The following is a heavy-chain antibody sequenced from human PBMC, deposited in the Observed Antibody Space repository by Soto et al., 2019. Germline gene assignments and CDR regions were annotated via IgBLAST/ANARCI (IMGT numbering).Heavy chain of an antibody. Sequence: QDTLKKSGPVLVKPTETLTLTCTVSGFSLSNARMGVSWIRQPPGKALEWLAHIFSNDEKSYSTSLKSRLTISKDTSKSQVVLTMTNMDPVDTATYYCARILEQQLDNWFDPWGQGTLVTVSS. CDR3: ARILEQQLDNWFDP. D-gene: IGHD6-13*01. V-gene: IGHV2-26*01. J-gene: IGHJ5*02. CDR1: GFSLSNARMG. CDR2: IFSNDEK.